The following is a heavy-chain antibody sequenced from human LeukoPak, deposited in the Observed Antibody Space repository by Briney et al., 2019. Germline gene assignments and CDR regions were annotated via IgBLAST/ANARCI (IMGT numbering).Heavy chain of an antibody. CDR2: IKQDGSEK. D-gene: IGHD2-21*02. Sequence: GGSLRLSCAAPGFTFSSYWMSWVRQAPGKGLEWVANIKQDGSEKYYVDSVKGRFTISRDNARNSLYLQMNSLRAEDTAVYYCARDPRDGYFDYWGQGTLVTVSS. CDR1: GFTFSSYW. V-gene: IGHV3-7*01. CDR3: ARDPRDGYFDY. J-gene: IGHJ4*02.